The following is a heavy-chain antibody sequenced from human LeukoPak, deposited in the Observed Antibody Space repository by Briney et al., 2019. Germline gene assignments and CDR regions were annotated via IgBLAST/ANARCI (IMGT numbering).Heavy chain of an antibody. Sequence: SVKVSCKASGGTFSSYAISWVRQAPGQGLEWMGRIIPILGIANYAQKFQGRVTITADKSTSTAYMELSSLRSEDTAVYYCASGGIVVVVAATTYFQHWGQGTLATVSS. CDR2: IIPILGIA. J-gene: IGHJ1*01. CDR3: ASGGIVVVVAATTYFQH. CDR1: GGTFSSYA. D-gene: IGHD2-15*01. V-gene: IGHV1-69*04.